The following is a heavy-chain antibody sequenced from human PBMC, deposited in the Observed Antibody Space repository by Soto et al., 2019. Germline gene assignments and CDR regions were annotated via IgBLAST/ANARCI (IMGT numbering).Heavy chain of an antibody. CDR2: IYYSGST. J-gene: IGHJ4*02. CDR3: ARGVSDDFWSGYPNYFDY. CDR1: GGSISSYY. Sequence: SETLSLTCTVSGGSISSYYWSWIRQPPGKGLEWIGYIYYSGSTNYNPSLKSRVTISVDTSKNQFSLKLSSVTAADTALYYCARGVSDDFWSGYPNYFDYWGQGTLVTVSS. V-gene: IGHV4-59*01. D-gene: IGHD3-3*01.